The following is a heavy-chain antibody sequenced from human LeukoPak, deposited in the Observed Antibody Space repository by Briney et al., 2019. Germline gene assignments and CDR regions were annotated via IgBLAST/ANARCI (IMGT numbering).Heavy chain of an antibody. CDR1: GGSTSSYY. Sequence: SETLSLTFTVSGGSTSSYYWTWIRQPPGKGLEWSVYIYYSGSTNYNPSLKSRVTISVDTSKKHFSLKLSSVTAADTAVYYCARHFAGPGTYTPYYGMDVWGQGTTVTVS. D-gene: IGHD3-3*01. V-gene: IGHV4-59*08. J-gene: IGHJ6*02. CDR2: IYYSGST. CDR3: ARHFAGPGTYTPYYGMDV.